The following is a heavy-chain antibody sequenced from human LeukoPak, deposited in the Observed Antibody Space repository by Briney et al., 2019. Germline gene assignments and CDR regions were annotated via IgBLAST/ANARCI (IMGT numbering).Heavy chain of an antibody. CDR3: ARQQGIVATIYFGY. CDR2: IYYSGST. Sequence: SETLSLTCTVSGGSISSSSYYWGWIRQPPGKGLEWIGSIYYSGSTYYNPSLKSRVTISVDTSKNQFSLKLSSVTAADTAVYYCARQQGIVATIYFGYWGQGTLVTVSS. V-gene: IGHV4-39*07. CDR1: GGSISSSSYY. D-gene: IGHD5-12*01. J-gene: IGHJ4*02.